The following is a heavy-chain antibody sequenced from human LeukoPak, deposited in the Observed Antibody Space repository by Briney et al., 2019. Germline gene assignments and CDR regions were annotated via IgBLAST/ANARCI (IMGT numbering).Heavy chain of an antibody. CDR2: IYYSGST. CDR1: GGSISSYY. CDR3: ARTSGWYNFDY. V-gene: IGHV4-59*12. J-gene: IGHJ4*02. D-gene: IGHD6-19*01. Sequence: PSETLSLTCTVSGGSISSYYWSWIRQPPGKGLEWIGYIYYSGSTNYNPSLKSRVTISVDTSKNQFSLKLSSVTAADTAVYYCARTSGWYNFDYWGQGTLVTVSS.